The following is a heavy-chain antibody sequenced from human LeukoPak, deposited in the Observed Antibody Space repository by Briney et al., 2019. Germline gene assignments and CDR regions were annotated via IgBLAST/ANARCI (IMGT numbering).Heavy chain of an antibody. J-gene: IGHJ4*02. V-gene: IGHV3-74*01. CDR1: GFTFSSHW. CDR2: INSDGTST. Sequence: GGSLRLSCAASGFTFSSHWMHWVRQAPGKGLVWVSRINSDGTSTTYADSVKGRFTTSRDNAENTLYLQMNSLRVEDTAVFHCAREGTYSNGPDYWGQGTLVTVSS. CDR3: AREGTYSNGPDY. D-gene: IGHD3-22*01.